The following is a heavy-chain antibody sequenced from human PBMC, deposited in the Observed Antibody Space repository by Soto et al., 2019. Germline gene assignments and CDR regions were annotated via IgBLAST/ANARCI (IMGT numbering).Heavy chain of an antibody. CDR1: GFTFSNYN. Sequence: GGSLRLSCAASGFTFSNYNMDWVRQAPGKGLEWVSYITSGSTTIYYADSVKGRFTISRDNARSSLYLQMNSLRDEDTAVYYCVRDSGIRGSMDVWGQGTTVTVSS. V-gene: IGHV3-48*02. CDR2: ITSGSTTI. D-gene: IGHD1-26*01. CDR3: VRDSGIRGSMDV. J-gene: IGHJ6*02.